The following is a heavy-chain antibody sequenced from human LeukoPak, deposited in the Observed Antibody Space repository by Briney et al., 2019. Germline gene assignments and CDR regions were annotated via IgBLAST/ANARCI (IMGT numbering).Heavy chain of an antibody. Sequence: GGSLRLSCAASGFIFSDYYMSWIRQAPGKGLEWVSYISSSGSTMYYTDSVKGRFTISRDNAKDSLYLQMNSLRAEDTALYYCAKDSGSGSYYIPTTNWFDPWGQGTLVTVSS. J-gene: IGHJ5*02. CDR1: GFIFSDYY. V-gene: IGHV3-11*01. D-gene: IGHD3-10*01. CDR2: ISSSGSTM. CDR3: AKDSGSGSYYIPTTNWFDP.